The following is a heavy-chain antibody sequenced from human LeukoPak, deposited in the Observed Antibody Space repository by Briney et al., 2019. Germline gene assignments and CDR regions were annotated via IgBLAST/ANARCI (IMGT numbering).Heavy chain of an antibody. D-gene: IGHD2-21*02. CDR3: TRDFGSNVVVTAIVD. CDR1: GFTFSSYW. V-gene: IGHV3-7*01. CDR2: IKQDGSEK. J-gene: IGHJ4*02. Sequence: GGSLRLSCAASGFTFSSYWMSWVRQAPGKGLEWVANIKQDGSEKYYVDSVKGRFTISRDNAKNSLYLQMNSLRAEDTATYYCTRDFGSNVVVTAIVDWGQGTLVTVSS.